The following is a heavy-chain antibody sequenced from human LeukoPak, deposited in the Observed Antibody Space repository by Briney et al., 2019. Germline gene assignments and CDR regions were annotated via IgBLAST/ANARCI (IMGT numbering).Heavy chain of an antibody. CDR1: GFTFSSYA. CDR3: TRAALNDYAAN. D-gene: IGHD4-17*01. J-gene: IGHJ4*02. CDR2: IYVGGST. Sequence: GGSLRLSCAASGFTFSSYAMIWVRQAPGKGLEWVSMIYVGGSTFYAGSVKGRFTISRDNSKNTLYLQMDSLRAEDTAIYYCTRAALNDYAANWGQGSLVTVSS. V-gene: IGHV3-23*03.